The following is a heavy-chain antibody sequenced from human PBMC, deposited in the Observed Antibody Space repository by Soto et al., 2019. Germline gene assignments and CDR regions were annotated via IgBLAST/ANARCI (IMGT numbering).Heavy chain of an antibody. D-gene: IGHD6-19*01. CDR3: ASSGWLYEPRFDY. Sequence: ASVKVSCKASGYTFTGYYMHWVRQAPGQGLEWMGWINPHSGGTNYAQKFQGRVTMTRDTSISTAYMELSRLRSDDTAVYYCASSGWLYEPRFDYWGQGTLVTVSS. J-gene: IGHJ4*02. CDR1: GYTFTGYY. V-gene: IGHV1-2*02. CDR2: INPHSGGT.